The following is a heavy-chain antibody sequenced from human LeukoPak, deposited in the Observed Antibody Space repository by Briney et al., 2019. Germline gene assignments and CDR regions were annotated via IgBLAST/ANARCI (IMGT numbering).Heavy chain of an antibody. Sequence: GGSLRLSCAASGFTFDDYTMHWVRQAPGKGLEWVSLISWDAGRTYYADSVKGRLTISRDNSKNSLYLQMNSLRTEDTALYYCAKADTTLDPFDHWGQGTLVTVSS. D-gene: IGHD5-18*01. CDR3: AKADTTLDPFDH. CDR2: ISWDAGRT. J-gene: IGHJ4*02. CDR1: GFTFDDYT. V-gene: IGHV3-43*01.